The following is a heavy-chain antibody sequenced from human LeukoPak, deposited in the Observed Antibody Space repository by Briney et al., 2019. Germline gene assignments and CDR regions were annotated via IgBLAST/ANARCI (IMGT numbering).Heavy chain of an antibody. CDR1: GFTVSSNY. Sequence: GGSLRLSCAASGFTVSSNYMSWVRQAPGKGLEWVSVIYSGGSTYYADSVKGRFTISRDNSKNTLYLQMNSLRAEDTAVYYCAGERRNGKYYFDYWGQGTLVTVSS. D-gene: IGHD1-26*01. V-gene: IGHV3-53*01. J-gene: IGHJ4*02. CDR2: IYSGGST. CDR3: AGERRNGKYYFDY.